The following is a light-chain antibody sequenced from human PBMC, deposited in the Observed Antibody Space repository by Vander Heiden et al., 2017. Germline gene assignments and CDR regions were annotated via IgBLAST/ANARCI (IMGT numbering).Light chain of an antibody. Sequence: EIVMTQSPATLSVSPGEIATLSCRASQNVDNNLVWYQQRPGQAPRLLIYGASTRATGIPARFSGSASGTEFTLTIASLQSEDFAVYYCQQYHNWPLTFGGGTRVEIK. CDR2: GAS. J-gene: IGKJ4*01. CDR1: QNVDNN. CDR3: QQYHNWPLT. V-gene: IGKV3-15*01.